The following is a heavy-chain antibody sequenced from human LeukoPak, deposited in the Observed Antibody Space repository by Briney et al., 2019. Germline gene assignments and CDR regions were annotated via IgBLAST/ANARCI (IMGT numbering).Heavy chain of an antibody. Sequence: VSVKVSCKASGYTFTAYFMHWVRQAPGQGLEWMGRINPNSGGTNYAQKFQGRVTMTRDTSITTAYMDLSRLTYDDTAVYYCARGGTEASSGDYWGQGTLVTVSS. V-gene: IGHV1-2*06. J-gene: IGHJ4*02. CDR3: ARGGTEASSGDY. CDR2: INPNSGGT. CDR1: GYTFTAYF. D-gene: IGHD3-10*01.